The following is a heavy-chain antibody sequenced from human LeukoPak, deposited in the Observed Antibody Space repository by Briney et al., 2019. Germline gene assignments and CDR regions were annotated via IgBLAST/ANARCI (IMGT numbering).Heavy chain of an antibody. D-gene: IGHD3-22*01. CDR1: GGTSSSYA. V-gene: IGHV1-69*04. CDR2: IIPIFGIA. CDR3: ARDLGYYDSSGLT. Sequence: SVKVSCKASGGTSSSYAISWVRQAPGQGLEWMGRIIPIFGIANYAQKFQGRVTITADKSTSTAYMELSSLRSEDTAVYYCARDLGYYDSSGLTWGQGTLVTVSS. J-gene: IGHJ4*02.